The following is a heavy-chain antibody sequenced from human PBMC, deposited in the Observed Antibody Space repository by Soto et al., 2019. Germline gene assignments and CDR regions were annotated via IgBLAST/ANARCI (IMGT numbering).Heavy chain of an antibody. CDR2: MNPNSGNT. CDR3: ATHVVVYYYYYGMDV. CDR1: GYTFTSYD. D-gene: IGHD2-15*01. V-gene: IGHV1-8*01. Sequence: QVQLVQSGAEVKKPGASVKVSCKASGYTFTSYDINWVRQATGQGLEWMGWMNPNSGNTGYAQKFQGRVTMTRNTSXXTADRELSSLRSEDTAVYYCATHVVVYYYYYGMDVWGQGTTVTVSS. J-gene: IGHJ6*02.